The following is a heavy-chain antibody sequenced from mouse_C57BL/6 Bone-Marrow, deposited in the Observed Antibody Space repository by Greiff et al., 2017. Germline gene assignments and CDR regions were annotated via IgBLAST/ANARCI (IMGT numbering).Heavy chain of an antibody. J-gene: IGHJ3*01. V-gene: IGHV5-6*02. CDR2: ISSGGSYT. CDR1: GFTFSSYG. D-gene: IGHD2-4*01. CDR3: ARRDYDDEGFAY. Sequence: EVMLVESGGDLVKPGGSLKLSCAASGFTFSSYGMSWVRQTPDKRLEWVATISSGGSYTYYPDSVKGRFTISRDNAKNTLYLQMSSLKSEDTAMYYCARRDYDDEGFAYWGQGTLVTVSA.